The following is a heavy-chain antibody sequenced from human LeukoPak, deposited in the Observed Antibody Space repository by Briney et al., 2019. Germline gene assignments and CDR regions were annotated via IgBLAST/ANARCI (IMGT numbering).Heavy chain of an antibody. CDR3: AKSGRNWAYLEY. V-gene: IGHV3-33*06. D-gene: IGHD7-27*01. CDR1: GFTFRTYA. Sequence: PGGSLRLSCAASGFTFRTYAMHGVRQAPGRGVEWVAVIWYDGTNKYYADSVRGRFTISRDSSKHTLYLQMNSLRAEDTAVYYCAKSGRNWAYLEYWGQGTLVTVSS. CDR2: IWYDGTNK. J-gene: IGHJ4*02.